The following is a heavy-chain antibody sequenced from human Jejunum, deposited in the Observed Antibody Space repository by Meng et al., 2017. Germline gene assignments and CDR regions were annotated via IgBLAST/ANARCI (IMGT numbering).Heavy chain of an antibody. D-gene: IGHD5-18*01. V-gene: IGHV4-4*02. CDR2: IYHSGST. Sequence: VQLPVSGPGLVMLSETLSFAFAVSGGSISSVDWWTWVRQSPGKGLEWIGEIYHSGSTNYNPSLKSRVTISVDKSKNQFSLKLTSVTAADTAVYYCARGGYYSFDYWGQGTLVTVSS. J-gene: IGHJ4*02. CDR1: GGSISSVDW. CDR3: ARGGYYSFDY.